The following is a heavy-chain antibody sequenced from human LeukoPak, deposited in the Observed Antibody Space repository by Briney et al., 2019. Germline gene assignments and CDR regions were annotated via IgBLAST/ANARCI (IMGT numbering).Heavy chain of an antibody. V-gene: IGHV4-61*02. CDR3: AREGGTTVTTLDYYYYYGMDV. CDR1: GGSISSGSYY. D-gene: IGHD4-17*01. CDR2: IYTSGST. Sequence: PSETLSLTCTVSGGSISSGSYYWSWIRQPAGKGLEWIGRIYTSGSTNYNPSLKSRVTISVDTSKNQFSLKLSPVTAADTAVYYCAREGGTTVTTLDYYYYYGMDVWGKGTTVTVSS. J-gene: IGHJ6*04.